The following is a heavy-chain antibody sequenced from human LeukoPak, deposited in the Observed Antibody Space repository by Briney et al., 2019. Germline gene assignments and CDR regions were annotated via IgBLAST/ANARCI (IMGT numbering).Heavy chain of an antibody. D-gene: IGHD6-13*01. V-gene: IGHV1-69*04. J-gene: IGHJ5*02. CDR3: AREIGSSSSWFDP. CDR1: GGTFSSYA. Sequence: GASVKVSCKASGGTFSSYAISWVRQAPGQGLEWMGRIIPILGIANYAQKFQGRVTITADKSTSTAYMELSSLRSEDTAVYYCAREIGSSSSWFDPWGQGTLVTVSS. CDR2: IIPILGIA.